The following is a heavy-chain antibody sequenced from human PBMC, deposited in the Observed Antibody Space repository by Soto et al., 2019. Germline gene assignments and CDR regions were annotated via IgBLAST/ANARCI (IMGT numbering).Heavy chain of an antibody. CDR1: GYTFNSYA. J-gene: IGHJ6*03. CDR3: ARDDIMVWGVISYMDV. D-gene: IGHD3-10*01. Sequence: ASVKVSCKASGYTFNSYAMHWVRQAPGQRLEWMGWINAANGNTKYSQKFQGRVTITRDTSANTAYMELSSLRSEDTAVYYCARDDIMVWGVISYMDVWCKGKTVTVS. V-gene: IGHV1-3*01. CDR2: INAANGNT.